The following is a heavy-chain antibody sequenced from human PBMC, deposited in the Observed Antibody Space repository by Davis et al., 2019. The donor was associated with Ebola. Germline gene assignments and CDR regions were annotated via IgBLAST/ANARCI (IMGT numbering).Heavy chain of an antibody. J-gene: IGHJ5*02. CDR3: ARGRGYYDFWSGYIWFDP. D-gene: IGHD3-3*01. CDR1: GYTFTSYG. V-gene: IGHV1-8*03. CDR2: MNPNSGNT. Sequence: ASVKVSCKASGYTFTSYGINWVRQATGQGLEWMGWMNPNSGNTGYAQKFQGRVTITRNTSISTAYMELSSLRSEDTAVYYCARGRGYYDFWSGYIWFDPWGQGTLVTVSS.